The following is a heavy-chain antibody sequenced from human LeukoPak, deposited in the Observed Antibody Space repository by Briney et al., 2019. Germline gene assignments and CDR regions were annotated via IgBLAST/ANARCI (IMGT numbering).Heavy chain of an antibody. CDR3: ARDGGWPNDAFDI. J-gene: IGHJ3*02. D-gene: IGHD6-19*01. Sequence: GASVKVSCKASQYSFTDYAVHWVRQAPGQRLEWMGGIIPIFGTANYAQKFQGRVTITADESTSTAYMELSSLRSEDTAVYYCARDGGWPNDAFDIWGQGTMVTVSS. CDR2: IIPIFGTA. V-gene: IGHV1-69*13. CDR1: QYSFTDYA.